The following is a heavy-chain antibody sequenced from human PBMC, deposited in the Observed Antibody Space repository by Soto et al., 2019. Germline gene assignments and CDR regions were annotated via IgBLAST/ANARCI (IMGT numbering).Heavy chain of an antibody. CDR1: GYSFRSYW. V-gene: IGHV5-51*01. D-gene: IGHD6-13*01. CDR3: ARRLGTSWRYFDT. Sequence: GESLKISCKGSGYSFRSYWIGWVRQMPGKGLEWMGIIFPGDSDTRYSPSFRGQVITSVDRSISTAYLQWNSLKASDSAIYYCARRLGTSWRYFDTCGRGPLVTVSS. CDR2: IFPGDSDT. J-gene: IGHJ4*02.